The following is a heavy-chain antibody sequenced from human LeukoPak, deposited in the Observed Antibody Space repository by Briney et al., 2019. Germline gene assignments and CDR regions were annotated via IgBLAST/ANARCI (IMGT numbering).Heavy chain of an antibody. J-gene: IGHJ3*02. CDR1: GYTFTTSW. CDR3: ARQLTTLRGFDI. D-gene: IGHD4-11*01. Sequence: GESLKISCKGSGYTFTTSWIGWVRQLPGKGLEWMGIIYPGDSDTRYSPSFQGQVTISADKSINTAYLQWTSLKASDPAMYYCARQLTTLRGFDIWGQGTMVTASS. V-gene: IGHV5-51*01. CDR2: IYPGDSDT.